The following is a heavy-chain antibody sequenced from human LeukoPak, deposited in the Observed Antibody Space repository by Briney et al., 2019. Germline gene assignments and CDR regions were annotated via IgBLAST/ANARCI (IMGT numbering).Heavy chain of an antibody. CDR3: AKARIGSGYLLLPY. Sequence: GGSLRLSCAASGFTFSTYAMTWVRQAPGKGLEWVSLISGTGGSTYYADSVKGRFTISRDNSKNTLYLQMNSLRAEDTAVYYCAKARIGSGYLLLPYWGQGTLVTVSS. D-gene: IGHD3-22*01. CDR1: GFTFSTYA. CDR2: ISGTGGST. J-gene: IGHJ4*02. V-gene: IGHV3-23*01.